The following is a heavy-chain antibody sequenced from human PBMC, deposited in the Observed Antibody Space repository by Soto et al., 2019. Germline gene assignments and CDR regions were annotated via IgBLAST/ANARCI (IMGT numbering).Heavy chain of an antibody. Sequence: EVHLDESGGGLVQPGGSLRLSCVASGFTFSDYWMSWVRQVPGRGPEWLANIKHDGNEKYYVDFVKGRFTIPRDNAKNSLFLQMNSLRVEDTAVYYCARGTYHYGSGSPFDYWGQGTLVTVSS. CDR2: IKHDGNEK. CDR1: GFTFSDYW. V-gene: IGHV3-7*04. J-gene: IGHJ4*02. D-gene: IGHD3-10*01. CDR3: ARGTYHYGSGSPFDY.